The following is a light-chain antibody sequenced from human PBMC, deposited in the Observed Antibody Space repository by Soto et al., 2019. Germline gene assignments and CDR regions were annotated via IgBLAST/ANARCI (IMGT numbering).Light chain of an antibody. CDR2: DAS. CDR3: QQYGSSGT. V-gene: IGKV3-15*01. Sequence: EIVLTQSPATLSVSPGERATLSCRASQSVSTNLAWYQQKLGQAPRALIYDASTRATVIPARFSGSGSGTDFTLTISRLEPEDFAVYYCQQYGSSGTFGQGTKVDI. J-gene: IGKJ1*01. CDR1: QSVSTN.